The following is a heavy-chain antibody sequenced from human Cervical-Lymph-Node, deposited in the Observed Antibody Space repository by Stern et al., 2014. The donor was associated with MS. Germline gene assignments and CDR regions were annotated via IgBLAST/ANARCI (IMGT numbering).Heavy chain of an antibody. Sequence: EVQLVESGAEVKKPGESLKISCEASGYLFDDYWIGWVRQMSGRGLELVAIIFPRDSNTRYSPSVQGPVTLSADKSIRTSYLPWTTLRASAPASYYWARSPATPSGYDRFDYWGQGALVTVSS. CDR3: ARSPATPSGYDRFDY. J-gene: IGHJ4*02. D-gene: IGHD5-12*01. V-gene: IGHV5-51*03. CDR2: IFPRDSNT. CDR1: GYLFDDYW.